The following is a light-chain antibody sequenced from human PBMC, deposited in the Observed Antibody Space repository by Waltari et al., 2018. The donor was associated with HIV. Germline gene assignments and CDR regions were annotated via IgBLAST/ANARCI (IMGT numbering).Light chain of an antibody. CDR3: QVWDSSSGVV. V-gene: IGLV3-21*04. CDR1: NLGSKS. CDR2: YDS. Sequence: SYVLTQSPSVPVAPGKTARITCGGNNLGSKSVHWYQQKTGQAPVLVIYYDSDRPSGIPERFSGSNSGNTATLTISRVEAGDEADYYCQVWDSSSGVVFGGGTRLTVL. J-gene: IGLJ2*01.